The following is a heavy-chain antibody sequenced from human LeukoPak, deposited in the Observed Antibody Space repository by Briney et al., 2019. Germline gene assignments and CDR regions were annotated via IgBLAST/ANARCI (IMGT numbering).Heavy chain of an antibody. Sequence: GGSLRLSCAASAFIFDNYAMHWVRQAPGKGLEWVSLISWDGGSTYYADSVRGRFTISRDNSKNSLYLQMNSLRAGDTALYYCARGVAADYYYYYYYMDVWGKGTTVTVSS. V-gene: IGHV3-43D*03. J-gene: IGHJ6*03. CDR3: ARGVAADYYYYYYYMDV. D-gene: IGHD2-15*01. CDR1: AFIFDNYA. CDR2: ISWDGGST.